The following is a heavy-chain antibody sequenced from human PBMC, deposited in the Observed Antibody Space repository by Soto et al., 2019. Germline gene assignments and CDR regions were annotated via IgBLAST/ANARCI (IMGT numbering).Heavy chain of an antibody. V-gene: IGHV4-4*02. Sequence: SETLSLXCAVSGVSISSSNWWSWVRQPPEKGLEWIGEIYHSGSTNYNPPLKSRVTISVDKSKNHFSLKLSSVTAADTAVYYCAALASYCYFDLWGRGTPVTVSS. CDR3: AALASYCYFDL. CDR2: IYHSGST. J-gene: IGHJ2*01. CDR1: GVSISSSNW.